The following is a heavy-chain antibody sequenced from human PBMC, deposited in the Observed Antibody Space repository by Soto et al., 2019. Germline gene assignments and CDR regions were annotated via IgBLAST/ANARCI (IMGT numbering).Heavy chain of an antibody. D-gene: IGHD1-20*01. CDR2: INAGNGNT. J-gene: IGHJ4*02. CDR3: ARGKITGILDY. V-gene: IGHV1-3*01. CDR1: GYTFTSYD. Sequence: ASVKVSCKASGYTFTSYDMHWVRQAPGQGLEWMGWINAGNGNTKYSQKFQGRVTITRDTSASTAYMELSSLRSEDTAVYYCARGKITGILDYWGQGTLVTVSS.